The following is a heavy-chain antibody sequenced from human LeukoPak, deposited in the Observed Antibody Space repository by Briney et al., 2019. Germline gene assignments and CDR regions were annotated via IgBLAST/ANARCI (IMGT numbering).Heavy chain of an antibody. CDR3: AKSLDGSGHYGIDR. J-gene: IGHJ5*02. V-gene: IGHV3-53*01. CDR1: GFTVSSIY. D-gene: IGHD6-19*01. Sequence: GGSLRLSCAVSGFTVSSIYMSWVRQAPGKGLEWVSFIYSDGNTYYGDSVKGRFTLSRDSSRNTLYLQMNSLTVDDTAVYYCAKSLDGSGHYGIDRWGQGTLVTVSS. CDR2: IYSDGNT.